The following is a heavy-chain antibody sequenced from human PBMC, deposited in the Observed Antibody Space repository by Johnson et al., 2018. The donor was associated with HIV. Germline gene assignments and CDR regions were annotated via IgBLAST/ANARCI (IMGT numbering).Heavy chain of an antibody. CDR1: NFTFKDFY. V-gene: IGHV3-11*04. CDR3: ARDHSSSWTPGDAFDI. J-gene: IGHJ3*02. CDR2: MSSSGSTI. D-gene: IGHD6-13*01. Sequence: QVQLVESGGDLIKPGGSLRLSCAVSNFTFKDFYMSWIRQAPGKGLEWISYMSSSGSTIYHAESVKGRFTISRDNAKNSLYLQMNSLRVEDTAVYYCARDHSSSWTPGDAFDIWGQGTMVTVSS.